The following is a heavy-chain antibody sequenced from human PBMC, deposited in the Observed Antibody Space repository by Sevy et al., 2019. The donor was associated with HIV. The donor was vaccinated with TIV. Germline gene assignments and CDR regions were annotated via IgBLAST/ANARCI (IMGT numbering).Heavy chain of an antibody. Sequence: GGSLRLSCAASGFTFSIYSMNWVRQAPGKGLEWVSSISSSSTYKYYADSVKGRFTISRDNAKNSLYLQMNSLRAEDKAVYYCARDQKGEYSGYDGAGYYGMDVWGQGITVTVSS. CDR1: GFTFSIYS. CDR3: ARDQKGEYSGYDGAGYYGMDV. V-gene: IGHV3-21*01. D-gene: IGHD5-12*01. J-gene: IGHJ6*02. CDR2: ISSSSTYK.